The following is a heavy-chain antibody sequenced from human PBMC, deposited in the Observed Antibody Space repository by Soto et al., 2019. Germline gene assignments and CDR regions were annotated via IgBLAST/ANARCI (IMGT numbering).Heavy chain of an antibody. V-gene: IGHV3-30*18. Sequence: GGSLRLSCAASGFTFSSYGMHWVRQAPGKGLEWVAVISYDGSNKYYADSVKGRLTNSRDNSRNTPYLQMSSLGAEDTAVYYCAKALAGVVVSVDYGMDVWGQGTTVTVSS. CDR2: ISYDGSNK. CDR1: GFTFSSYG. CDR3: AKALAGVVVSVDYGMDV. D-gene: IGHD2-2*01. J-gene: IGHJ6*02.